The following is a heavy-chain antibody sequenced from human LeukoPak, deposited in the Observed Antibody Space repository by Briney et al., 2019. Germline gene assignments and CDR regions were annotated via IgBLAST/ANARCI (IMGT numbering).Heavy chain of an antibody. D-gene: IGHD1-26*01. J-gene: IGHJ4*02. CDR2: ISGGSSTI. V-gene: IGHV3-48*02. Sequence: PGGSLRLSCSASGFTFSIFTMNWVRQAPGKGLEWVSCISGGSSTIYYADSLKGRFTISRDNAKNSLYLQINSLRDEDTAVYYCARDRGGSYYDYWGQGTLVTVSS. CDR1: GFTFSIFT. CDR3: ARDRGGSYYDY.